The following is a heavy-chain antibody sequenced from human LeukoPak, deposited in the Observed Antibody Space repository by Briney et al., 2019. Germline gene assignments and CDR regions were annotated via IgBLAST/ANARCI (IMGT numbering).Heavy chain of an antibody. CDR2: INPNSGGT. D-gene: IGHD3-10*01. J-gene: IGHJ4*02. Sequence: GASVKVSCKASGYTFTGYYMHWVRQAPGQGLEWMGRINPNSGGTNYAQKFQGRVTMTRDTSISTAYMELSRLRSDDTAVYYCAITMVRGVIITRDYWGQGTLVTVSS. V-gene: IGHV1-2*06. CDR1: GYTFTGYY. CDR3: AITMVRGVIITRDY.